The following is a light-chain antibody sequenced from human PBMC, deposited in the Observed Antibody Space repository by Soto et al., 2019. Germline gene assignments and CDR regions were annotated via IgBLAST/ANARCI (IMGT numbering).Light chain of an antibody. Sequence: DIQMTQSPSTLSAFVGDRVTITCRASQSISRWLAWYQQKPGKAPKLLIYDASRLQSGVPSRFSGRGSGTEFTLTISSLQPDDFATYYCQQYDSHISKTFGQGTRLEIK. V-gene: IGKV1-5*01. J-gene: IGKJ5*01. CDR1: QSISRW. CDR2: DAS. CDR3: QQYDSHISKT.